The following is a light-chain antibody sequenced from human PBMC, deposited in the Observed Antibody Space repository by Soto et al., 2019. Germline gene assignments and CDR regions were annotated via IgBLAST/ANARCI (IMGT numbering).Light chain of an antibody. CDR1: QGIRDA. J-gene: IGKJ2*01. CDR3: LQHSDYPFT. V-gene: IGKV1-17*01. Sequence: DIQMTQSPSSLSASVGDRVTITCRASQGIRDALGWYQQKPGKVPKRLIYSASSLQSGVPSRFSDSGSETEFTLTISSLQPEDFATYYCLQHSDYPFTFGQGTRLEI. CDR2: SAS.